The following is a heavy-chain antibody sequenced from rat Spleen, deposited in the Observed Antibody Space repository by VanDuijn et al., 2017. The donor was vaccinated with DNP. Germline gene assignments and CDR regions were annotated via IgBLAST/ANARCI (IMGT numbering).Heavy chain of an antibody. V-gene: IGHV5S13*01. J-gene: IGHJ2*01. Sequence: EVQLVESGGGLVQPGRSLKLSCAASGFTFSNYDMAWVRQAPTKGLEWVASINTDGCSTYYPDSVKGRFTISRDNAENTVYLQMSSLRSEDTATYYCASWAPIAPLSTSNYWGQGVMVTVSS. CDR3: ASWAPIAPLSTSNY. CDR2: INTDGCST. CDR1: GFTFSNYD. D-gene: IGHD1-2*01.